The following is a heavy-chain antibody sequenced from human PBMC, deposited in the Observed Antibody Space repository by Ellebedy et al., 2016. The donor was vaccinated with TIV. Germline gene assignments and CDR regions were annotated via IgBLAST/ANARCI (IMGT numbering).Heavy chain of an antibody. D-gene: IGHD5-18*01. CDR2: ISYDGNNK. CDR3: AKELHVDSAY. V-gene: IGHV3-30*18. J-gene: IGHJ4*02. Sequence: PGGSLRLSCAASGFSFSSFGMHWVRQAPGKGLEWVAAISYDGNNKYYGDSVKGRFTISRDNSKNTLSLQMYSLRGDDTAVYYCAKELHVDSAYWGQGTLVTVSS. CDR1: GFSFSSFG.